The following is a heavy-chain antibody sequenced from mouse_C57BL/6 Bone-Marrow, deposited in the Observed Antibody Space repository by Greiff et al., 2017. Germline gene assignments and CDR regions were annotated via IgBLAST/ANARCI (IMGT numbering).Heavy chain of an antibody. Sequence: VQLVESGPGLVQPSQSLSITCTVSGFSLTSYGVHWVRQSPGKGLEWLGVIWSGGSTDDNAAFISRLSISKDNSKSQVFFKMNSLQADDTAIYYCAIVSHYYGSSLYYAMDYWGQGTSVTVSS. CDR2: IWSGGST. CDR1: GFSLTSYG. CDR3: AIVSHYYGSSLYYAMDY. V-gene: IGHV2-2*01. D-gene: IGHD1-1*01. J-gene: IGHJ4*01.